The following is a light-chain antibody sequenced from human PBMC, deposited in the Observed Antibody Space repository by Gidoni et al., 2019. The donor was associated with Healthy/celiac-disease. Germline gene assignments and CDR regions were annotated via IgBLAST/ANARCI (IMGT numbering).Light chain of an antibody. CDR2: EGS. J-gene: IGLJ2*01. CDR1: SSDVGSYNL. CDR3: CAYAGSSTKVV. V-gene: IGLV2-23*01. Sequence: QYALTQPASVSGSPGQSITISCTGTSSDVGSYNLVSWYQQHPGKAPKLMIYEGSKRHSGVSNRFTGSKSGNTASLTISGLQAEDEADYYCCAYAGSSTKVVFGGGTKLTVL.